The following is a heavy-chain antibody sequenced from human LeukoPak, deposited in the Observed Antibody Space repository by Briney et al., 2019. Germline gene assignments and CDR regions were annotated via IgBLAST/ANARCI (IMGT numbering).Heavy chain of an antibody. J-gene: IGHJ6*03. CDR3: ARDYSGSYFYYYYYMDV. V-gene: IGHV1-2*02. D-gene: IGHD1-26*01. CDR2: INPNSGGT. Sequence: ASVKVSCKASGYTFTGYYMHWVRQAPGQGLEWMGWINPNSGGTNYAQKFQGRVTMTRDTSISTAYMELSRLRSDDTAVYYCARDYSGSYFYYYYYMDVWGKGTTVTVSS. CDR1: GYTFTGYY.